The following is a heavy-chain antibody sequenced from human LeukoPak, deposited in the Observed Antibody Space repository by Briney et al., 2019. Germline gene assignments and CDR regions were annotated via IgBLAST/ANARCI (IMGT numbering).Heavy chain of an antibody. V-gene: IGHV1-69*13. CDR1: DTFTSYG. CDR3: ARLKRGIGAAGTSLRGWFDP. J-gene: IGHJ5*02. D-gene: IGHD6-13*01. Sequence: ASVKVSCKASDTFTSYGITWVRQAPGQGLEWMGGIIPIFDTSNYAQKFQGRVTFTSDDSTSTAYMELSSLRSEDTAVYYCARLKRGIGAAGTSLRGWFDPWGQGTLVTVSS. CDR2: IIPIFDTS.